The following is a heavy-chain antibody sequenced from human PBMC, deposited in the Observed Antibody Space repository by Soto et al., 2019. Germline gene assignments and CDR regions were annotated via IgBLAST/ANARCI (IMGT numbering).Heavy chain of an antibody. Sequence: GGSLRLSCAASGFTFDDYTMHWVRQAPGKGLEWVSSISSSSSYIYYADSVKGRFTISRDNAKNSLYLQMNSLRADDTAVYYCARVSLFPNAFDIWGQGTMVTVSS. V-gene: IGHV3-21*01. CDR3: ARVSLFPNAFDI. J-gene: IGHJ3*02. CDR1: GFTFDDYT. CDR2: ISSSSSYI.